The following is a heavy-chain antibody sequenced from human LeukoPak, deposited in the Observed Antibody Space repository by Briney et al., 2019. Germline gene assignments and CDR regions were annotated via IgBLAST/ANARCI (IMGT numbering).Heavy chain of an antibody. Sequence: GGSLRPSCAASGFTFSSYAMSWVRQAPGKGLEWVSAISSSGGNTYYADSVKGRFTISRDNSKNTLYLQMNSLRAEDTAVYYCAKTYSGSYSYYFDYWGQGTLVTVSS. J-gene: IGHJ4*02. CDR1: GFTFSSYA. D-gene: IGHD1-26*01. V-gene: IGHV3-23*01. CDR3: AKTYSGSYSYYFDY. CDR2: ISSSGGNT.